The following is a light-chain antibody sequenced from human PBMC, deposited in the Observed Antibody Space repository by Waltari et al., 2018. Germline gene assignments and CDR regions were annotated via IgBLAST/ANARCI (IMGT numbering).Light chain of an antibody. CDR3: LHLNNFPLS. V-gene: IGKV1-9*01. CDR2: AAS. Sequence: DIQLTQSPSFLSASVRDRVTITCLASQGISTYLSWYQQKPGKAPKLLIYAASTLQSDIPSRFRGSGSGTEFTLTISSLQPEDFATYYCLHLNNFPLSFGGGTKVELK. CDR1: QGISTY. J-gene: IGKJ4*01.